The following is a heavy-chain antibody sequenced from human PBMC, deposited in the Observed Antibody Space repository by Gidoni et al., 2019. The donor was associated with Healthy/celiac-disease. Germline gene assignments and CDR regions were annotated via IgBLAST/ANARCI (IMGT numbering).Heavy chain of an antibody. CDR1: GYTFTSYY. V-gene: IGHV1-46*01. J-gene: IGHJ6*02. Sequence: QVQLVQSGAEVKKPGASVKVSCKASGYTFTSYYMHWVRQAPGQGLEWMGIINPSGGSTSYAQKFQGRVTMTRDTSTSTVYMELSSLRSEDTAVYYCARERSAMVTRNYYYYYGMDVWGQGTTVTVSS. CDR2: INPSGGST. D-gene: IGHD5-18*01. CDR3: ARERSAMVTRNYYYYYGMDV.